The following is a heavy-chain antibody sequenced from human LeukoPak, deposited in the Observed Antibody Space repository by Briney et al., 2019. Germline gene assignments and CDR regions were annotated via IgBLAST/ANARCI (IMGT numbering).Heavy chain of an antibody. Sequence: GRSLGLSCAASGFTFSSYAMHWVRQAPGKGLEWVAVISYDGSNKYYADSVKGRFTISRDNSKNTLYLQMNSLRAEDTAVYYCARDIVLMVYGQESDDYYGMDVWGQGTTVTVSS. CDR1: GFTFSSYA. D-gene: IGHD2-8*01. CDR3: ARDIVLMVYGQESDDYYGMDV. CDR2: ISYDGSNK. V-gene: IGHV3-30-3*01. J-gene: IGHJ6*02.